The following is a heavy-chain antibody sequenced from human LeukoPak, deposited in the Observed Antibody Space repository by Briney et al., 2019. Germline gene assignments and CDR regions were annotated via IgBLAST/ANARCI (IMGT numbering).Heavy chain of an antibody. D-gene: IGHD3-16*01. J-gene: IGHJ6*02. CDR1: GFTFSSYA. CDR3: AKDLFRVTTVGGSPYYYYGMDV. Sequence: GGSLRLSCAASGFTFSSYAMSWVRQAPGKGLEWVSGISWNSGSIGYADSVKGRFTISRDNAKNSLYLQMNSLRTEDTALYYCAKDLFRVTTVGGSPYYYYGMDVWGQGTTVTVSS. V-gene: IGHV3-9*01. CDR2: ISWNSGSI.